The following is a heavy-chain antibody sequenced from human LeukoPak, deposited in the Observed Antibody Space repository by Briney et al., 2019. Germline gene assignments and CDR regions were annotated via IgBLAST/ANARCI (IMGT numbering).Heavy chain of an antibody. CDR1: GFTFNYAW. V-gene: IGHV3-23*01. CDR2: IDGGGGNT. CDR3: AQDYGRDGEGTMLDY. D-gene: IGHD3-10*01. Sequence: QSGGSLRLSCAASGFTFNYAWMSWVRQAPGKGLEWVSGIDGGGGNTWNADSVKGRFTISRDNSKNTLYLQMNSLRVEDTAVYYCAQDYGRDGEGTMLDYWGQGILVTVSS. J-gene: IGHJ4*02.